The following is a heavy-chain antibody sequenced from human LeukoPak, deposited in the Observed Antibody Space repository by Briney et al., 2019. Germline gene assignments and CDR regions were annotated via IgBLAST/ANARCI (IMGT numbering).Heavy chain of an antibody. CDR3: TRGVRIYLGSGSYYFLH. Sequence: GGSLRLSCTASGFTFGDYAMGWFRQAPGKGMEWVSFIRSKTYGGTTEYAASVKGRFTISRDDSKSIAYLQMSSLRTEDTAVYYCTRGVRIYLGSGSYYFLHWGQGTLVTVTS. D-gene: IGHD5-12*01. V-gene: IGHV3-49*03. CDR2: IRSKTYGGTT. J-gene: IGHJ4*02. CDR1: GFTFGDYA.